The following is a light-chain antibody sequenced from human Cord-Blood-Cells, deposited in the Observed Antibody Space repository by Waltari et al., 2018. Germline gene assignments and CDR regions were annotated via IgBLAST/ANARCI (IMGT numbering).Light chain of an antibody. Sequence: SYVLTQPPSVSVAPGKTARISCGGNNIGSKSVPWYQQKHGQAPVLVIYYDSDRPSGIPERFSGSNSGNTATLTISRVEAGDEAAYYCQVWDSSSDHYVFGTGTKVTVL. CDR1: NIGSKS. V-gene: IGLV3-21*04. CDR2: YDS. CDR3: QVWDSSSDHYV. J-gene: IGLJ1*01.